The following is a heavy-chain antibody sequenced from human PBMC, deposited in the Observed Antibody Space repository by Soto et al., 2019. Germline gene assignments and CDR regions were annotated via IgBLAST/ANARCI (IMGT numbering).Heavy chain of an antibody. CDR2: ISAYNGNT. CDR1: GYTFTSYG. Sequence: ASVKVSCKASGYTFTSYGISWLRQSPGQGLEWMGWISAYNGNTNYAQKLQGRVTMTTDTSTSTAYMELRSLRSDDTAVYYCARDAVPLFGVYYYGMDVWGQGTTVTVSS. V-gene: IGHV1-18*04. J-gene: IGHJ6*02. CDR3: ARDAVPLFGVYYYGMDV. D-gene: IGHD3-16*01.